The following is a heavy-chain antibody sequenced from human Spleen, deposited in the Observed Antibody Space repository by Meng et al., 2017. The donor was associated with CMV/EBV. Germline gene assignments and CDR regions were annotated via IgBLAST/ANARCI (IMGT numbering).Heavy chain of an antibody. Sequence: ASVKVSCKASGYTFTDYAISWVRQAPGQGLEWMGWISTYNGNTNYAQKFQDRVTMTTDTSTSTVYMELRSLRSDDTAVYYCARDLEGTGGVVPGDYWGQGTLVTVSS. V-gene: IGHV1-18*01. CDR3: ARDLEGTGGVVPGDY. D-gene: IGHD2-2*01. CDR2: ISTYNGNT. CDR1: GYTFTDYA. J-gene: IGHJ4*02.